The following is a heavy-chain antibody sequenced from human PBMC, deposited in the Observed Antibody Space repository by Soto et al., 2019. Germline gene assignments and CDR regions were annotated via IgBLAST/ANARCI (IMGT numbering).Heavy chain of an antibody. CDR3: AKDIWSRGSTRLFYYYYGMDV. J-gene: IGHJ6*02. V-gene: IGHV3-43*01. D-gene: IGHD2-2*01. CDR1: GFTCDDYT. Sequence: GALRLSCAASGFTCDDYTIHWVRQVPGKGLEWVSLISWDGGSTYYADSVKGRFTISRDNSKNSLYLQMNSLRAEDTAMYYCAKDIWSRGSTRLFYYYYGMDVWGQGTTVTVSS. CDR2: ISWDGGST.